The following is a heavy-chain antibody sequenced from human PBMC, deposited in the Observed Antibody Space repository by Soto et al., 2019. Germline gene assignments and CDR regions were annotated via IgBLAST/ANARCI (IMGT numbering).Heavy chain of an antibody. CDR2: IYYSGST. Sequence: PSETLSLTCTVSGGSISSSSYYWGWIRQPPGKGLEWIGSIYYSGSTYYNPSLKSRVTISVDTSKNQFSLKLSSVTAADTAVYYCARHGLGGGGSYYGGYAFDIWGQGTMVTVSS. V-gene: IGHV4-39*01. CDR3: ARHGLGGGGSYYGGYAFDI. CDR1: GGSISSSSYY. J-gene: IGHJ3*02. D-gene: IGHD1-26*01.